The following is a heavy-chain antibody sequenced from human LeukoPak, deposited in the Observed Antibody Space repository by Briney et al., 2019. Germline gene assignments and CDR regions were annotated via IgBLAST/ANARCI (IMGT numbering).Heavy chain of an antibody. CDR1: GGSLSIYY. Sequence: SQTLSLTCTVSGGSLSIYYWNWIRQPPGEGREWIGYIYYTGSTYSNQSLESRVTISVDTSKNQFSLRLSSVAAADTAVYYCARDPLGLNYFDYWGQGTLVTVSS. J-gene: IGHJ4*02. V-gene: IGHV4-31*03. CDR3: ARDPLGLNYFDY. CDR2: IYYTGST.